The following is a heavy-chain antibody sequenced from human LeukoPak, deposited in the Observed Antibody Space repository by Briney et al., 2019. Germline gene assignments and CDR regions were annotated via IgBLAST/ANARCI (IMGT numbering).Heavy chain of an antibody. Sequence: GGSLRLSCAASGFTFSSYAMSWVRQAPGKGLEWVSAISGSGGSTYYADSVKGRFTISRDNSKNTLYLQMNSLRAEDTAVYYCAKVLSSWFGAFYYFDYWGQGTLVTVSS. D-gene: IGHD3-10*01. V-gene: IGHV3-23*01. CDR3: AKVLSSWFGAFYYFDY. J-gene: IGHJ4*02. CDR2: ISGSGGST. CDR1: GFTFSSYA.